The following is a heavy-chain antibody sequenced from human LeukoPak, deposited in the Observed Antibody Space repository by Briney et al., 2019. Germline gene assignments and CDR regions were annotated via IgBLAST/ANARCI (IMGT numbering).Heavy chain of an antibody. CDR3: ARIKGAGYSSSWYFNWFDP. J-gene: IGHJ5*02. CDR1: GYTFTSYG. CDR2: ISAYNGNT. Sequence: ASVKVSCKASGYTFTSYGISWVRQAPGQGLEWMGWISAYNGNTNYAQKLQGRVTMTTDTSTSTAYMELRSLRSDDTAVYHCARIKGAGYSSSWYFNWFDPWGQGTLVTVSS. D-gene: IGHD6-13*01. V-gene: IGHV1-18*01.